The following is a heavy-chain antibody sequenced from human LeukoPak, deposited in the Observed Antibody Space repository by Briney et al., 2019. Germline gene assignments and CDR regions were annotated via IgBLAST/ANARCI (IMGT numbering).Heavy chain of an antibody. V-gene: IGHV3-48*04. Sequence: GGSLRLSCAASGFTFSSHTMNWVRQAPGKGLEWISYISSSSSAIYYADSVKGRFTISRDNAKNSLYLQMNSLRAEDTAVYYCARGLYVGYCSGCLDYWGQGTLVTVSS. CDR2: ISSSSSAI. CDR3: ARGLYVGYCSGCLDY. D-gene: IGHD6-19*01. CDR1: GFTFSSHT. J-gene: IGHJ4*02.